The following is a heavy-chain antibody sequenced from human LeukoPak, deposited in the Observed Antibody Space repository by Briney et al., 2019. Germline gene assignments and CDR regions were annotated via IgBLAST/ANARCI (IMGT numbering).Heavy chain of an antibody. J-gene: IGHJ4*02. CDR3: ARTYCSSTSCYKLDY. CDR1: GDSISSSHW. Sequence: SGTLSLTCAVSGDSISSSHWWSWVRQPPGKGLEWIGEIHHSGSTNYNPSLKSRVTISVDRSKNQSSLKLSSVTAADTAIYYCARTYCSSTSCYKLDYWGQGTLVTVSS. V-gene: IGHV4-4*02. CDR2: IHHSGST. D-gene: IGHD2-2*02.